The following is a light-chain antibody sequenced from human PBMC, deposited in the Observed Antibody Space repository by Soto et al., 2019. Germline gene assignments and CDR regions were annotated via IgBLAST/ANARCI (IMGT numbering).Light chain of an antibody. J-gene: IGKJ1*01. CDR3: QQNNNWPRT. CDR1: ENVYGN. V-gene: IGKV3-15*01. Sequence: EIVMTQSPATLSVSPGERATLSCRASENVYGNVAWYQQKPGQAPSLLIYDASTRATDIPTRFVGSGSGTAFTLTISSLQSEDFAVYYCQQNNNWPRTFGQGTKVDIK. CDR2: DAS.